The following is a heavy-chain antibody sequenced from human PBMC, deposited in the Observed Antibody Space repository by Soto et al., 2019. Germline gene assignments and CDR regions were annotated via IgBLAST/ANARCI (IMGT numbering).Heavy chain of an antibody. V-gene: IGHV3-48*01. Sequence: EVQLVESGGGLVQPGGSLRLSCAASGFTFSSYSMNWVRQAPGKGLEWVSYITSGSGTIYYADSVKGRFTISRDNAKNSLYLQRNSLRAEDTAVYYCARAWAVTAMPHYLDYWGQGTLVTVSS. D-gene: IGHD2-21*02. CDR3: ARAWAVTAMPHYLDY. J-gene: IGHJ4*02. CDR1: GFTFSSYS. CDR2: ITSGSGTI.